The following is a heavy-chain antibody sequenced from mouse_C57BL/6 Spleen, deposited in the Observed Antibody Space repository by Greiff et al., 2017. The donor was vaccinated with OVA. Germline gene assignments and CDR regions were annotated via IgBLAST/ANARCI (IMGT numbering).Heavy chain of an antibody. CDR1: GFTFSSYG. Sequence: EVMLVESGGDLVKPGGSLKLSCAASGFTFSSYGMSWVRQTPDKRLEWVATISSGGSYTYYPDSVKGRFTISRDNAKNTLYLQMSSLKSEDTAMYYCARHWDITTVVRYFDVWGTWTTVTVSS. CDR3: ARHWDITTVVRYFDV. CDR2: ISSGGSYT. V-gene: IGHV5-6*02. J-gene: IGHJ1*03. D-gene: IGHD1-1*01.